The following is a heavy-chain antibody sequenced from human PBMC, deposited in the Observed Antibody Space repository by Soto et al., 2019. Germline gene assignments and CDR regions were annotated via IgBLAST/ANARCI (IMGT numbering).Heavy chain of an antibody. CDR2: IYYSGST. V-gene: IGHV4-31*03. D-gene: IGHD5-12*01. Sequence: LSLTCTVSGGSISSGGYYWSWIRQHPGKGLEWIGYIYYSGSTYYNPSLRSRVTISVDTSKNQFSLKLSSVTAADTAVYYCARVRVEMATAGFDYWGQGTLVTVSS. CDR1: GGSISSGGYY. CDR3: ARVRVEMATAGFDY. J-gene: IGHJ4*02.